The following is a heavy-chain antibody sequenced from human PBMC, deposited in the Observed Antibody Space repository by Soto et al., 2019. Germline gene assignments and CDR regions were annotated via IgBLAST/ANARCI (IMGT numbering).Heavy chain of an antibody. D-gene: IGHD6-6*01. Sequence: GESLKISCAASGFTFSSYAMSWVRQAPGKGLEWVSAISGSGGSTYYADSVKGRFTISRDNSKNTLYLQMNSLRAEDTAVYYCAKDSGSIAARRAFDYWGQGTLVTVSS. CDR1: GFTFSSYA. CDR2: ISGSGGST. J-gene: IGHJ4*02. V-gene: IGHV3-23*01. CDR3: AKDSGSIAARRAFDY.